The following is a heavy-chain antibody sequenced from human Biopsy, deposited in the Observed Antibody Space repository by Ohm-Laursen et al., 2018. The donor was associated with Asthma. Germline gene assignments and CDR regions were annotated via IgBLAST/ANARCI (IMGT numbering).Heavy chain of an antibody. CDR3: AREVSMVDYGYYYFAMDV. CDR2: IIPVFGTS. Sequence: SSVKVSCKASGGTFSRYAISWVRQAPGQGLERMGGIIPVFGTSNYAQKFQGRVTFTADGSTSSAYMELSSLTSEDSAVYYCAREVSMVDYGYYYFAMDVWGQGTTVTVSS. CDR1: GGTFSRYA. V-gene: IGHV1-69*01. D-gene: IGHD4-17*01. J-gene: IGHJ6*02.